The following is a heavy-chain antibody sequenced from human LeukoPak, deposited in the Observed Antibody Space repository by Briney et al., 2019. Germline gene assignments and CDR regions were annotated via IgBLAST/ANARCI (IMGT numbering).Heavy chain of an antibody. J-gene: IGHJ4*02. D-gene: IGHD6-19*01. CDR2: IISIGGST. CDR1: GFTVSSNY. Sequence: GGSLRLSCAASGFTVSSNYMSWVRQAPGQGLEYVSAIISIGGSTNYANSVKGRFTISRDNSKNTLYLQMGSLRAEDTAVYYCAKDPLSGYSSGWSYFDYWGQGTLVTVSS. V-gene: IGHV3-64*01. CDR3: AKDPLSGYSSGWSYFDY.